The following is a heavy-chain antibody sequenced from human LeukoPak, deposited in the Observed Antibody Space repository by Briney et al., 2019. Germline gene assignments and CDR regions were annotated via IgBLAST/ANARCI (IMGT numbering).Heavy chain of an antibody. V-gene: IGHV3-7*01. CDR1: GFTFSGYW. CDR2: IKQDGSEK. Sequence: GGSLRLSCAASGFTFSGYWMTWVRQAPGKGLEWVANIKQDGSEKYYVDSVKGRFTISRDNAKNSLYLQMNSLRAEDTAVYYCARSTLDCGGDCYDYWGQGTLVTVSS. J-gene: IGHJ4*02. D-gene: IGHD2-21*02. CDR3: ARSTLDCGGDCYDY.